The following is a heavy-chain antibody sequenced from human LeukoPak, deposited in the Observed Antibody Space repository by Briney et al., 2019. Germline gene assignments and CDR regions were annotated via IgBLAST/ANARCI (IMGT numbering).Heavy chain of an antibody. J-gene: IGHJ4*02. CDR1: GGSFSGYY. D-gene: IGHD3-9*01. CDR3: ARGLVTIFDD. Sequence: SETLSLTCAVYGGSFSGYYWSWIRQPPGKGLEWIGEINHSGSTNYNPSLKSRVTISVDTSKNQFSLKLSSVTAADTAVYYCARGLVTIFDDWGQGTPVTVSS. V-gene: IGHV4-34*01. CDR2: INHSGST.